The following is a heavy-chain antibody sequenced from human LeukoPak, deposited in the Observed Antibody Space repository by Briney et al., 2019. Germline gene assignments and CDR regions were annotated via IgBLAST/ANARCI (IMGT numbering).Heavy chain of an antibody. J-gene: IGHJ2*01. Sequence: GASVTVSCKASGYTFTSYGISWVRQAPGQGLEWMEWISAYNGNTNYAQKLQGRVTMTTDTSTSTAYMELRSLRSDDTAVYYCARDRIQLWSWYWYFDLWGRGTLVTVSS. V-gene: IGHV1-18*04. CDR2: ISAYNGNT. D-gene: IGHD5-18*01. CDR3: ARDRIQLWSWYWYFDL. CDR1: GYTFTSYG.